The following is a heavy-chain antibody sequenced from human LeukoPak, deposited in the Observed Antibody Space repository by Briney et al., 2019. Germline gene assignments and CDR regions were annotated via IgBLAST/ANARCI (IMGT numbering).Heavy chain of an antibody. J-gene: IGHJ4*02. CDR3: ARSVGCSGGSCYDYFDY. D-gene: IGHD2-15*01. CDR2: ISSSSSYI. Sequence: GGSLRLSCAASGFTFSSYSMNWVRQAPGKGLEWVSSISSSSSYIYYADSVKGRFTISRDNAKNSLYLQMNSLRAEDTVVYYCARSVGCSGGSCYDYFDYWGQGTLVTVSS. CDR1: GFTFSSYS. V-gene: IGHV3-21*01.